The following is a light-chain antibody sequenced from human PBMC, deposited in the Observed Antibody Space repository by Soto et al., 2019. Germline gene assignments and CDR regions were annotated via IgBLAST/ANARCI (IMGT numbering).Light chain of an antibody. CDR1: QSLSVSY. Sequence: PRDRATLSCRAIQSLSVSYIAWYQQKPGQAPRLLIYSTSTRAAGIPDRFTGRGSGTHFTLAISRLEPEDFAVYYCHQFGDSPQTFGQGTKV. CDR3: HQFGDSPQT. V-gene: IGKV3-20*01. CDR2: STS. J-gene: IGKJ1*01.